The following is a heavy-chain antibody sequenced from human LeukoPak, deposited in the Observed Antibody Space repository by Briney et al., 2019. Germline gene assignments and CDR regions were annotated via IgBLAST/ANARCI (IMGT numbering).Heavy chain of an antibody. D-gene: IGHD3-10*01. CDR1: GGSISSYY. V-gene: IGHV4-59*01. CDR3: ARQNYYGSGSYSYYFDY. CDR2: IYYSGST. J-gene: IGHJ4*02. Sequence: PSETLSLTCTVSGGSISSYYWSWIRQPPGKGLEWIGYIYYSGSTNYNPSLKSRVTISVDTSKNQFSLKLSSVTAADTAVYYCARQNYYGSGSYSYYFDYWGQGTLVTVSS.